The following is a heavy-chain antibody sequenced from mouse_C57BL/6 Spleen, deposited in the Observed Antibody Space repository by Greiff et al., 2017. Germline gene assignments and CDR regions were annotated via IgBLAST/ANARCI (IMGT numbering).Heavy chain of an antibody. CDR3: ARALTFDY. CDR2: INYDGSST. D-gene: IGHD4-1*01. CDR1: GFTFSDYY. J-gene: IGHJ2*01. V-gene: IGHV5-16*01. Sequence: EVKLVESEGGLVQPGSSMKLSCTASGFTFSDYYMAWVRQVPEKGLEWVANINYDGSSTYYLDSLKSRFIISRDNAKNILYLQMSSLKSEDTATYYCARALTFDYWGQGTTLTVYS.